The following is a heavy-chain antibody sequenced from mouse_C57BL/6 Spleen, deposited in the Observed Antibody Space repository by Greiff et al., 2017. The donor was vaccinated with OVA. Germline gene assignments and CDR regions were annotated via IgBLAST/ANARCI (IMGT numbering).Heavy chain of an antibody. D-gene: IGHD2-1*01. V-gene: IGHV14-4*01. Sequence: VQLQQSGAELVRPGASVKLSCTASGFNIKDDYMHWVKQRPEQGLEWIGWIDPENGDTEYASKFQGKATITADTSSNTAYLQLSSLTSEDTAVYYCTYGNYAYYAMDYWGQGTSVTVSS. CDR1: GFNIKDDY. CDR2: IDPENGDT. CDR3: TYGNYAYYAMDY. J-gene: IGHJ4*01.